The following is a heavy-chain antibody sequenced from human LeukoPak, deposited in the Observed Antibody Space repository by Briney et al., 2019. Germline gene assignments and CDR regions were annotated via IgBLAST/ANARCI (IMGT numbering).Heavy chain of an antibody. Sequence: ASVKVSRKASGYTFTGYYIHWVRQAPGQGLEWMGRINPNSGGTNYAQNFQGRVTMTRDTSISTAYMELTRLRSDDTAVYYCAREKYDGKSWDSWGQGTLVTVSS. CDR2: INPNSGGT. D-gene: IGHD4-23*01. V-gene: IGHV1-2*06. J-gene: IGHJ4*02. CDR1: GYTFTGYY. CDR3: AREKYDGKSWDS.